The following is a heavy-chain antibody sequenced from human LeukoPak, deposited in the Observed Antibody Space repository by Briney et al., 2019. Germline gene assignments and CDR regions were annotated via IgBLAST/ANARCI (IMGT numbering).Heavy chain of an antibody. CDR2: ISSSSTYT. Sequence: GGSLRLSCAASGFTFISYNMNRVRQAPGQGLEWVSSISSSSTYTHYSDSVKGRFTISRDNAKNSLYLQMDSLRAEDTAVYYCAVCSLGGCHKSSSDYWGQGTLVTVSS. CDR3: AVCSLGGCHKSSSDY. D-gene: IGHD2-15*01. J-gene: IGHJ4*02. V-gene: IGHV3-21*01. CDR1: GFTFISYN.